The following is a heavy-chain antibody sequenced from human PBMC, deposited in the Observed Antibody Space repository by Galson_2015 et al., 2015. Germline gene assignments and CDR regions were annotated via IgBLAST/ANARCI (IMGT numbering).Heavy chain of an antibody. D-gene: IGHD3-22*01. CDR2: IYSGGST. V-gene: IGHV3-53*01. J-gene: IGHJ1*01. CDR1: GFTVSSNY. CDR3: ARGLVHYDSSGYPGYFQH. Sequence: SLRLSCAASGFTVSSNYMSWVRQAPGKGLEWVSVIYSGGSTYYADSVKGRFTISRDNSKNTLYLQMNSLRAEDTAVYYCARGLVHYDSSGYPGYFQHWGQGTLVTVSS.